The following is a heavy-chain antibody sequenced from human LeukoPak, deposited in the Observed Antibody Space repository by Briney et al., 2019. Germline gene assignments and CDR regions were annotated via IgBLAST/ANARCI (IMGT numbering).Heavy chain of an antibody. J-gene: IGHJ5*02. CDR2: FDPEDGET. D-gene: IGHD1-1*01. V-gene: IGHV1-24*01. Sequence: ASVKVSCKVSGYTLTELSMHWVRQAPGNGLEWMGGFDPEDGETIYAQKFQGRVTMTEDTSTDTAYMELSSLRSEDTAVYYCATDLAGELERPWFDPWGQGTLVTVSS. CDR3: ATDLAGELERPWFDP. CDR1: GYTLTELS.